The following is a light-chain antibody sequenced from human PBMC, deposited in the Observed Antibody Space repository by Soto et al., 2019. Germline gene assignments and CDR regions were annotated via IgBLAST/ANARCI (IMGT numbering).Light chain of an antibody. V-gene: IGKV1-39*01. CDR1: QSISSY. Sequence: IQMAQSPSSLAASIGDRGTITCRASQSISSYLNWYQHKPGKAPKLLIYAASSLQSGIPSRFSGSGSGTEFTLTISSLQPEDFATYYCQQTYSTPWTFGQGTKVDIK. CDR2: AAS. CDR3: QQTYSTPWT. J-gene: IGKJ1*01.